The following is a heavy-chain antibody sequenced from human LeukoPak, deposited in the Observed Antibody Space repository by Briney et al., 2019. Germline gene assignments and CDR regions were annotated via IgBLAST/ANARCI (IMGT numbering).Heavy chain of an antibody. D-gene: IGHD1-26*01. CDR1: GYIFTGYY. V-gene: IGHV1-2*06. CDR3: TTPVGTSDAFDI. Sequence: ASVKVSCKASGYIFTGYYMHWVRQAPGQGLEWMGRINPNSGGTNYAQKFQGRVTMTRDTSITTAYMELNRLTSDDTAVYYCTTPVGTSDAFDIWGQGTMVTVSS. J-gene: IGHJ3*02. CDR2: INPNSGGT.